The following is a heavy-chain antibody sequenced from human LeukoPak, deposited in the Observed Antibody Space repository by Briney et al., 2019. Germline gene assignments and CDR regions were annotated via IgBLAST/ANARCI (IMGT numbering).Heavy chain of an antibody. CDR2: ISSSGSTI. CDR1: GFTFSSYE. Sequence: PGGSLRLSCAASGFTFSSYEMNWVRKTPGPGLERVSYISSSGSTIYYADSVKGRFTISRDNAKNSLYLQMNSLRAEDTAVYYCARDQLGVGDYWGQGTLVTVSS. D-gene: IGHD7-27*01. CDR3: ARDQLGVGDY. V-gene: IGHV3-48*03. J-gene: IGHJ4*02.